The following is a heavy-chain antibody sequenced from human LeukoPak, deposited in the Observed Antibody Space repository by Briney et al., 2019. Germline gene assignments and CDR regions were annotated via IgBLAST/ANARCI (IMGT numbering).Heavy chain of an antibody. V-gene: IGHV3-30*04. CDR2: ISYDGSNK. Sequence: GGSLRLSCAVCGFIFSRYDMQGARRARGKGREGVAVISYDGSNKYYADSVNARFTISRDNSKNTLYLQMNSLRAEDTAVYYCARESEIVLGYIVVVVAAPPDYWGQGTLVTVSS. CDR3: ARESEIVLGYIVVVVAAPPDY. CDR1: GFIFSRYD. D-gene: IGHD2-15*01. J-gene: IGHJ4*02.